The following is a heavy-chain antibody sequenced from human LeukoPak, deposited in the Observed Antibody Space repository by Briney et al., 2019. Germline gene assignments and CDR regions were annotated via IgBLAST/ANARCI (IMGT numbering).Heavy chain of an antibody. J-gene: IGHJ2*01. V-gene: IGHV3-15*01. CDR3: TTVVGSSSSWEWYFDL. CDR1: GFTFSNAW. CDR2: IKSKTDGGTT. D-gene: IGHD2-2*01. Sequence: PGGSLRLSCAASGFTFSNAWMSWVRQAPGKGLEWVGRIKSKTDGGTTDYVAPVKGRFSISRDDSKNTLYLQMSGLKTEDTGVYYCTTVVGSSSSWEWYFDLWGRGTLVTVSS.